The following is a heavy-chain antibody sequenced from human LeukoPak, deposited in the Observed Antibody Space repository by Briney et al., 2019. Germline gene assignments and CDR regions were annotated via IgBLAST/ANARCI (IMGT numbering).Heavy chain of an antibody. CDR3: ASGMRVGPNI. J-gene: IGHJ4*02. CDR2: ISSSSDTI. D-gene: IGHD1-26*01. V-gene: IGHV3-48*04. Sequence: GGSLRLSCAASGFTFGPYTMNWVGQAPGKGLGWVSYISSSSDTIYYADSVKGRFTISRDNGKNSLYLQMNSLRAEDTAVYYCASGMRVGPNIWGQGTLVTVSS. CDR1: GFTFGPYT.